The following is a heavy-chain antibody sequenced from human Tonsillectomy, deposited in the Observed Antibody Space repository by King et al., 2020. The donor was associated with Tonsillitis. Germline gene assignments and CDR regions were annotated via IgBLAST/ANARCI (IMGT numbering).Heavy chain of an antibody. Sequence: VQLVESGGGVVQPGRSLRLSCAASGFTFSSYAMHWVRQAPGKGLEWVAVISYDGSNKYYADSVKGRFTISRDNSKNTLYLQMNSLRAEDTAVYYCARDLRRFGKSSDYWGQGTLVTVSS. CDR2: ISYDGSNK. J-gene: IGHJ4*02. V-gene: IGHV3-30*04. CDR1: GFTFSSYA. CDR3: ARDLRRFGKSSDY. D-gene: IGHD3-10*01.